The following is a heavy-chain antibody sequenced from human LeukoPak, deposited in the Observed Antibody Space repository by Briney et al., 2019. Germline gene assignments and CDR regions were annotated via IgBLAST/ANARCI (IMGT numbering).Heavy chain of an antibody. CDR2: INHSGST. J-gene: IGHJ4*02. Sequence: SQTLSLTCAVSGGSISGGGYSWSWIRQPPGEGLEWIGYINHSGSTSYNPSLQSRVTISIDRSKNQFSLKLSSVTAADTAVYYCARDSATGWGQGTLVTVSS. CDR3: ARDSATG. CDR1: GGSISGGGYS. V-gene: IGHV4-30-2*01.